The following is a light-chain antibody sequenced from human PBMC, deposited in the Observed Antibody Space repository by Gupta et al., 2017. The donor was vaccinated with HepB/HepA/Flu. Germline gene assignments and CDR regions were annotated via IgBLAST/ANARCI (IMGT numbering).Light chain of an antibody. V-gene: IGLV3-19*01. CDR3: NSRDSSGNHVV. CDR2: GKN. CDR1: SLRSYY. J-gene: IGLJ2*01. Sequence: SSELPQAPAVSVALGQTVRITCPGDSLRSYYASWYQQKPGQAPVLVIYGKNNRPSGIPDRFSGSSSGNTASLTITGAQAEDEADYYCNSRDSSGNHVVFGGGTKLTVL.